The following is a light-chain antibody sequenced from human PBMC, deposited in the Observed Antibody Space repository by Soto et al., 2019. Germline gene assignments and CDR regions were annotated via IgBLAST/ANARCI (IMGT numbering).Light chain of an antibody. J-gene: IGLJ1*01. Sequence: QSALTQPASVSGSPGQSITISCTGASSDVGAYNYVSWYQQHPGKAPKLMIYDVSSRPSGVSDRFSGSKSGNTASLTISGLQAEDEADYYCSSYTTNLTYVFGTGTQLTVL. CDR1: SSDVGAYNY. V-gene: IGLV2-14*03. CDR2: DVS. CDR3: SSYTTNLTYV.